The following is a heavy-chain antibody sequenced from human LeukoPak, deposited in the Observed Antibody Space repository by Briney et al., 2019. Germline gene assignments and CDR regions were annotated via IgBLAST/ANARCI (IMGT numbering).Heavy chain of an antibody. CDR2: IYYSGST. D-gene: IGHD3-10*01. V-gene: IGHV4-39*01. J-gene: IGHJ5*01. CDR3: ASNRYYYGSGSYGVPNWFDY. CDR1: VGSIRSDSYY. Sequence: SQTLCLTCAVSVGSIRSDSYYWGWIRQPPGKGLEWVVSIYYSGSTYSNPSLKSRVTISVDTSKNTFSLKLSSVTAADTAVYFCASNRYYYGSGSYGVPNWFDYWGQGTLVIVSS.